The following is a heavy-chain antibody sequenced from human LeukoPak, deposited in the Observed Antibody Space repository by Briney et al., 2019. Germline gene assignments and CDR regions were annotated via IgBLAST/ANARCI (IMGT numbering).Heavy chain of an antibody. V-gene: IGHV4-39*07. CDR3: ARGGYDFWSGQSNNWFDP. J-gene: IGHJ5*02. CDR1: GGSISSSSYY. Sequence: SETLSLTCTVSGGSISSSSYYWGWIRQPPGKGLEWIGSIYYSGSTYYNPSLKSRVTISVDTSKNQFSLKLSSVTAADTAVYYCARGGYDFWSGQSNNWFDPWGQGTLVTVSS. CDR2: IYYSGST. D-gene: IGHD3-3*01.